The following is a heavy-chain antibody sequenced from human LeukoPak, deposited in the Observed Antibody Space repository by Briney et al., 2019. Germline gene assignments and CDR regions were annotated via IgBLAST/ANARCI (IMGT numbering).Heavy chain of an antibody. V-gene: IGHV3-23*01. CDR2: ISGSGGST. J-gene: IGHJ4*02. Sequence: GGSLRLSCAASGFTFSSYAMSWVRQAPGKGLEWVSAISGSGGSTYYADSVKGRFTISRDNSKNTLYLQMNSLRAEDTAVYYCWFGEWGPKTGFEYWGQGTLVTVSS. CDR3: WFGEWGPKTGFEY. CDR1: GFTFSSYA. D-gene: IGHD3-10*01.